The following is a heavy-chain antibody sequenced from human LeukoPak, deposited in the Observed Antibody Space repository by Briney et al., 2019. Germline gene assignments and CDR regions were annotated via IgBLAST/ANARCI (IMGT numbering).Heavy chain of an antibody. J-gene: IGHJ6*02. CDR2: ISAYNGNT. Sequence: GASVKVSCKASGYTFTSYGISWGRQAPGQGLEWMGWISAYNGNTNYAQKFQGRVTITADESTSTAYMELSSLRSEDTAVYYCARDDIGPANNYYYGMDVWGQGTTVTVSS. CDR1: GYTFTSYG. D-gene: IGHD2-15*01. CDR3: ARDDIGPANNYYYGMDV. V-gene: IGHV1-18*01.